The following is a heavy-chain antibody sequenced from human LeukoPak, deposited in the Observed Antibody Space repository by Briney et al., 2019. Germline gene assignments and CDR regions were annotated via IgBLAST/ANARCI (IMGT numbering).Heavy chain of an antibody. CDR3: ARGRSFDN. CDR1: GGSISSYY. V-gene: IGHV4-59*07. J-gene: IGHJ4*02. CDR2: IYDRGST. Sequence: SVTLSLTCTVSGGSISSYYWSWIRQPPGKGLEWIGNIYDRGSTKYNPSLKSRVTISVDTSKNQFSLRLSSVTAADTAVYYCARGRSFDNWGQGTLVTVSS.